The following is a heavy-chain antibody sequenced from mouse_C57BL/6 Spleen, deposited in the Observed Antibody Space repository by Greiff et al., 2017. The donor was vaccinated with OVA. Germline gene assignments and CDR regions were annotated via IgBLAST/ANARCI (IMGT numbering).Heavy chain of an antibody. D-gene: IGHD2-4*01. CDR3: ARDRDDYDGAWFAY. CDR2: IYPRDGST. J-gene: IGHJ3*01. Sequence: VQGVESYAELVKPGASVKISCKASGYTFTDHTIHWMKQRPEQGLEWIGYIYPRDGSTKYNEKFKGKATLTADKSSSTAYMQLNSLTSEDSAVYFCARDRDDYDGAWFAYWGQGTLVTVSA. V-gene: IGHV1-78*01. CDR1: GYTFTDHT.